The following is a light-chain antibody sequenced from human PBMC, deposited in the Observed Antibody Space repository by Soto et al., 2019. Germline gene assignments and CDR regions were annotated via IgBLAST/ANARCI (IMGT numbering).Light chain of an antibody. CDR2: EVT. J-gene: IGLJ1*01. Sequence: QSVLTQPPSASGSPGQSVTISCTGTSSDVGAYDCVSWYQQHPGKAHRLMIYEVTKRPSGVPDRFSGSKSGNTASLTVSGLQAEDEADYYCSSFTGSSTLYVFGSGTKVTVL. V-gene: IGLV2-8*01. CDR3: SSFTGSSTLYV. CDR1: SSDVGAYDC.